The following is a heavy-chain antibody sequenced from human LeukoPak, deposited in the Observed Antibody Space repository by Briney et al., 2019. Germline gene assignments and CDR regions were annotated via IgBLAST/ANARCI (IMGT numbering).Heavy chain of an antibody. CDR3: ARGDCSSTSCYRLDY. D-gene: IGHD2-2*02. J-gene: IGHJ4*02. V-gene: IGHV3-30-3*01. CDR1: GFTFSSYA. Sequence: PGGSLRLSCAASGFTFSSYAMHWVRQAPGKGLEWVAVISYDGSNKYYADSVKGRFTISRDNSKNTLYLQMNSLRAEDTAVYYCARGDCSSTSCYRLDYWGQRTLVTVSS. CDR2: ISYDGSNK.